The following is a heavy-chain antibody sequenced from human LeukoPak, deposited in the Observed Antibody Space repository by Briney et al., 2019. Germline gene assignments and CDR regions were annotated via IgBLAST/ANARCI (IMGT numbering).Heavy chain of an antibody. CDR1: GFTFSDYW. CDR3: AREANLLWFGEGGFDY. J-gene: IGHJ4*02. V-gene: IGHV3-7*01. D-gene: IGHD3-10*01. Sequence: GGSLRLSCAASGFTFSDYWMTWVRQAPGKGLEGVANIKTDGSDKSYVDSVEGRFTISRDNAKNSLYLQMNSLRAEDTAVYYCAREANLLWFGEGGFDYWGQGTLVTVSS. CDR2: IKTDGSDK.